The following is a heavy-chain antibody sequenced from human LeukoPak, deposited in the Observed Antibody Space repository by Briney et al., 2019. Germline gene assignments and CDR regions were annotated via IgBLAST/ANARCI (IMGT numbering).Heavy chain of an antibody. D-gene: IGHD6-6*01. CDR3: SSVEEGYYYYGMDV. Sequence: PGGSLRLSCAASGFTFSSYGMHWVRQAPGKGLEWVAVISYDGSNKYYADSVKGRFTISRDNSKNTLYLQMNSLRAEDTAVYYCSSVEEGYYYYGMDVWGQGTTVTVSS. CDR2: ISYDGSNK. J-gene: IGHJ6*02. V-gene: IGHV3-30*03. CDR1: GFTFSSYG.